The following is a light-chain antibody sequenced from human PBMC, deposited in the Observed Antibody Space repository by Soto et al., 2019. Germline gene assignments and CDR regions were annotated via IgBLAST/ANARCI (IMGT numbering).Light chain of an antibody. CDR2: DVS. J-gene: IGLJ3*02. CDR3: CSYAGSYTLGV. V-gene: IGLV2-11*01. Sequence: QSVLTQPRSVSGSPGQSVTISCTGTSSDVGVYNYVSWYQQHPGKAPELMIYDVSKRPSGVPDRFSGSKSGNTASLTISGLQAEDEADYYCCSYAGSYTLGVFGGGTKLTVL. CDR1: SSDVGVYNY.